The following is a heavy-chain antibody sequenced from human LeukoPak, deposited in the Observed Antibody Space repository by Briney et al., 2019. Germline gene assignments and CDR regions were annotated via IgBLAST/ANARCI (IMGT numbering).Heavy chain of an antibody. CDR2: IKQDGSEQ. V-gene: IGHV3-7*01. CDR1: GFSFSMFW. D-gene: IGHD3-16*01. J-gene: IGHJ4*02. Sequence: GGSLRLSCGAAGFSFSMFWMTWVRQAPGKGLEWVANIKQDGSEQYYVDSVKGRFTISRDNAKSSLYLQMNRLRVEDTAVYYCARLADYDYVWGSDFWGQGTLVTVSS. CDR3: ARLADYDYVWGSDF.